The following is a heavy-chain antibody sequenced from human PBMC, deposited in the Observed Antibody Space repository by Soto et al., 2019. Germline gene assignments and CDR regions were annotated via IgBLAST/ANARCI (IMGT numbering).Heavy chain of an antibody. Sequence: SETLSLTCTVSGGSISSSSYYWGWIRKPPGKGLEWIGSIYYSGSTYYNPSLKSQVTISVDTSKNQFSLKLSSVTAADTAVYYCARRCSGGSWPADGNYWGQGTLVTVSS. V-gene: IGHV4-39*01. CDR1: GGSISSSSYY. CDR3: ARRCSGGSWPADGNY. CDR2: IYYSGST. D-gene: IGHD2-15*01. J-gene: IGHJ4*02.